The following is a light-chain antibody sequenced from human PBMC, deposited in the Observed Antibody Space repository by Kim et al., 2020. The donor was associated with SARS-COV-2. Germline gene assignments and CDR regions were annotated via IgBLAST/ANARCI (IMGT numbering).Light chain of an antibody. CDR3: QQYDNWPRT. CDR1: QGVTRN. J-gene: IGKJ1*01. CDR2: DAS. V-gene: IGKV3-15*01. Sequence: VSPGDRATVSCRASQGVTRNLAWYQHKHGQTPRILIYDASIRATGIPARFSGSGSGTEFTLTISSLQSEDFAVYYCQQYDNWPRTFGQGTKVDIK.